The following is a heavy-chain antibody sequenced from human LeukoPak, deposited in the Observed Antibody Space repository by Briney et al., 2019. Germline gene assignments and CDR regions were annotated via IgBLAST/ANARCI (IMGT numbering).Heavy chain of an antibody. V-gene: IGHV3-48*01. D-gene: IGHD2-15*01. CDR3: AKQLGYCSDGSCYFPY. J-gene: IGHJ4*02. Sequence: GGSLRLSCAASGFTFSSYSMNWVRQAPGKGLEWVSYISSSYSTIYYADSVQGRFTISRDNSKSTLCLQMNSLRAEDTAVYYCAKQLGYCSDGSCYFPYWGQGTLVTVSS. CDR1: GFTFSSYS. CDR2: ISSSYSTI.